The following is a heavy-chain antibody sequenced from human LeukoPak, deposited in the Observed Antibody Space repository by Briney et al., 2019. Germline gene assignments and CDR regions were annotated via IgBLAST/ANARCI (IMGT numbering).Heavy chain of an antibody. J-gene: IGHJ6*03. CDR3: ARGLSGDYYYYYYYLDV. Sequence: SETLSLACTVSGYSISSGYYWGWLRPPPGKGLAWIGSIYHSGSTYYNPSLKLRVTISVDTSKNQFSLKLSSVTAADTAVYYCARGLSGDYYYYYYYLDVWGKGTTVTVSS. V-gene: IGHV4-38-2*02. CDR1: GYSISSGYY. CDR2: IYHSGST. D-gene: IGHD4-17*01.